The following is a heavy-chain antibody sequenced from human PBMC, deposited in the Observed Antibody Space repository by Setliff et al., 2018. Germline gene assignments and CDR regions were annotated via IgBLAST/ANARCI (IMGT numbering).Heavy chain of an antibody. V-gene: IGHV1-69-2*01. CDR3: ATGRDWPTDTDWYFDL. J-gene: IGHJ2*01. D-gene: IGHD3-9*01. CDR2: VDPEDGET. CDR1: GYTFTDYY. Sequence: GASVKVSCKASGYTFTDYYMHWVQQAPGKGLEWMGRVDPEDGETIYAEKFQGRVTITADTSTETAYMELSSLRSEDTAVYYCATGRDWPTDTDWYFDLWGRGTLVTVSS.